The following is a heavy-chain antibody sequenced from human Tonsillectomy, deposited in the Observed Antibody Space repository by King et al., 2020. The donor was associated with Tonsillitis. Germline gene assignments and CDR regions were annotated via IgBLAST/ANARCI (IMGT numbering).Heavy chain of an antibody. D-gene: IGHD3-3*01. CDR1: GYTFTNYD. CDR3: ASYYDFWSGYDAFDI. Sequence: QLVQSGAEVKKPGASVKVSCKASGYTFTNYDIHWVRQATGQGLEWMGWMNPNSDNTGYAQKFQGRVTMTRNNSISTAYMELSSLRSEDNAVYYCASYYDFWSGYDAFDIWGQGTMVTVSS. CDR2: MNPNSDNT. J-gene: IGHJ3*02. V-gene: IGHV1-8*01.